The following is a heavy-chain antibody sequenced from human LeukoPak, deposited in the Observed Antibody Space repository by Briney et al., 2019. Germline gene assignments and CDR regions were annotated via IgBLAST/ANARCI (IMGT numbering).Heavy chain of an antibody. D-gene: IGHD6-6*01. CDR3: AKPLEYSSSTQAFDI. V-gene: IGHV3-74*01. J-gene: IGHJ3*02. CDR2: ISSDGSTT. CDR1: RFTFSSYW. Sequence: GGSLRLSCAASRFTFSSYWMHWVRQAPGKGLVWVSRISSDGSTTTYADSVKGRFTISRDNAKNSLYLQMNSLRAEDTAVYYCAKPLEYSSSTQAFDIWGQGTMVTVSS.